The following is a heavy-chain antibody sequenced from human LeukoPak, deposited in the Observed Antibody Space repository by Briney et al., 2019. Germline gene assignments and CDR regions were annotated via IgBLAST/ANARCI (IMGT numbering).Heavy chain of an antibody. J-gene: IGHJ4*02. D-gene: IGHD3-3*01. CDR3: ARDQYDTWSRRGNFDS. CDR2: ISSSSSTI. Sequence: GGSLRLSCAASGFTFSSYSMNWVRQAPGKGLGWVSYISSSSSTIYYADSVKGRFTISRDNAKNSLYLQMNSLRDEDTAVYYCARDQYDTWSRRGNFDSWGQGTLVIVSS. V-gene: IGHV3-48*02. CDR1: GFTFSSYS.